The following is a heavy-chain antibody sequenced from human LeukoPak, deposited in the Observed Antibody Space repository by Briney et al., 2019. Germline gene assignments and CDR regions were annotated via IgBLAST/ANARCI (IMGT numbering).Heavy chain of an antibody. CDR3: ARRGDDNYLDSSFDY. J-gene: IGHJ4*02. CDR2: IKPNTGGT. Sequence: AASVKVSCKASGYTFSDYYIHWVRLAPGQGLEWMGWIKPNTGGTNYAQQFQGGVTLTSDTSITTAYMELSSLKSDDTAVYYCARRGDDNYLDSSFDYWGQGTLVTVSS. D-gene: IGHD5-24*01. CDR1: GYTFSDYY. V-gene: IGHV1-2*02.